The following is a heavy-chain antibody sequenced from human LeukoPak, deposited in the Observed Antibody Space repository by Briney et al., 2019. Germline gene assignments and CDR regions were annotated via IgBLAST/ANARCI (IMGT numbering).Heavy chain of an antibody. V-gene: IGHV1-18*01. CDR1: GYTFTSYG. D-gene: IGHD6-6*01. CDR3: ARDNIAARCFDY. Sequence: ASVKASCKASGYTFTSYGISWVRQAPGQGLEWMGWISAYNGNTNYAQKLQGRVTMTTDTSTSTAYTELRSLRSDDTAVYYCARDNIAARCFDYWGQGTLVTVSS. J-gene: IGHJ4*02. CDR2: ISAYNGNT.